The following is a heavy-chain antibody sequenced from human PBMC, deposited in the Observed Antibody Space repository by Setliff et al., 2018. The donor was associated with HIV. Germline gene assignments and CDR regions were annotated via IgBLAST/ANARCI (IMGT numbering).Heavy chain of an antibody. D-gene: IGHD5-12*01. J-gene: IGHJ4*02. V-gene: IGHV4-59*11. CDR3: AREGYSGHDFGGDFDF. CDR1: GDSISNHY. CDR2: LYFSGGT. Sequence: PSETLSLTCTVSGDSISNHYWSWLRQPPGKGLEWIGTLYFSGGTSYNSSLKSRVTISGDTSNNQFSLNLTSVTTADTAVYYCAREGYSGHDFGGDFDFWGQGTLVTVSS.